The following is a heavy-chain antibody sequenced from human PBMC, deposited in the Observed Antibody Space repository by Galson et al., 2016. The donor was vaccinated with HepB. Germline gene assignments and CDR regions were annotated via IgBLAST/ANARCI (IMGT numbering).Heavy chain of an antibody. CDR3: AKGTTLQVHFGYFDH. J-gene: IGHJ4*02. Sequence: SLRLSCAASGFTFSNYAMHWVRQAPGKGLEWVSGISDSAGSTYFADSVTGRFTISRDNSKNTLYLQMNSLRVEDTAVYYCAKGTTLQVHFGYFDHWGQGTLVTVSS. V-gene: IGHV3-23*01. CDR2: ISDSAGST. CDR1: GFTFSNYA. D-gene: IGHD1/OR15-1a*01.